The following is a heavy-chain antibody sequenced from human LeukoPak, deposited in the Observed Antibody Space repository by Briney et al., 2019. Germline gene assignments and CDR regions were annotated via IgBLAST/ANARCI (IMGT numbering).Heavy chain of an antibody. CDR1: GFPFSSYW. V-gene: IGHV3-7*01. CDR3: ARDRQWLEVD. Sequence: GGSLRLSCEASGFPFSSYWMSWVRQAPGKGLEWVANIKQDGSEKYYVDSVKGRFTISRDNAKNSLYLQMNSLRAEDTAVYYCARDRQWLEVDWGQGTLVTVSS. J-gene: IGHJ4*02. D-gene: IGHD6-19*01. CDR2: IKQDGSEK.